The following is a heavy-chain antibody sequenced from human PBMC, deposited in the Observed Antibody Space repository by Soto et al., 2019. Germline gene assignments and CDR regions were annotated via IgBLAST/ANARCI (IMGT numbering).Heavy chain of an antibody. CDR3: ARGFVSIWGSYRSHYFDY. V-gene: IGHV4-34*01. CDR1: GGSFSGYY. CDR2: INHSGST. J-gene: IGHJ4*02. D-gene: IGHD3-16*02. Sequence: QVQLQQWGAGLLKPSETLSLTCAVYGGSFSGYYWRWIRQPPGKGLEWIGEINHSGSTNYNPSLKIRGTISVDTSKNQFSLKLSSVTAADTALYYCARGFVSIWGSYRSHYFDYWGQGTLVTVSS.